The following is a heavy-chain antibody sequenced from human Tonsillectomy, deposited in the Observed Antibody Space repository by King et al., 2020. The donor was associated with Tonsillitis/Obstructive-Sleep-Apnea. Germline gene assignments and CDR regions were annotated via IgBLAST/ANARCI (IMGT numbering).Heavy chain of an antibody. J-gene: IGHJ1*01. CDR3: ARDRGAFGAAAGPYLQH. Sequence: VQLQQWGAGLLKPSETLSLTCAVYGGSFSGYYWSWIRQPPGKGLEWIGEINHSGSTNYNPSLKSRVTISLDTSQNQFSLKLSSVTAADTAVYYCARDRGAFGAAAGPYLQHWGQGTLVTVSS. CDR2: INHSGST. V-gene: IGHV4-34*01. CDR1: GGSFSGYY. D-gene: IGHD6-13*01.